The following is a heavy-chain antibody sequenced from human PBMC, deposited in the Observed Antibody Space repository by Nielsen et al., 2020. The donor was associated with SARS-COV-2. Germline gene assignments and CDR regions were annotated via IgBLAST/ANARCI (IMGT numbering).Heavy chain of an antibody. V-gene: IGHV3-9*01. CDR1: GFSFDEYA. CDR3: AKVDTGRDY. CDR2: ISRDSGSI. D-gene: IGHD5-18*01. Sequence: GGSLRLSCAASGFSFDEYAMYWVRQAPGKGLEWVSGISRDSGSIDYVDSVKGRFTISRDNAKNSLYLQMNSLRAEDTALYYCAKVDTGRDYWGQGTLVTVSS. J-gene: IGHJ4*02.